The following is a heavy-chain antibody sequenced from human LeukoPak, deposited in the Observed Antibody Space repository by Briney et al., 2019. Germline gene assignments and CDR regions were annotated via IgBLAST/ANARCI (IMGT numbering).Heavy chain of an antibody. V-gene: IGHV3-7*01. CDR3: ARGGNWGWNWFDP. J-gene: IGHJ5*02. CDR2: INQDGSEK. D-gene: IGHD7-27*01. CDR1: GFTFSDYW. Sequence: PGGSLRLSCAAAGFTFSDYWMTWVRQAPGKGLEWVANINQDGSEKYYVDSVKGRFTISRDNAKYSLYLQMNSLRVEDTAVYSCARGGNWGWNWFDPWGQGTLVTVSS.